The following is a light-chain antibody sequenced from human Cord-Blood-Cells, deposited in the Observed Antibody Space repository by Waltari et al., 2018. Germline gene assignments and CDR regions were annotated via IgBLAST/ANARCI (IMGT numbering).Light chain of an antibody. Sequence: DIKMTQSPSSLSASVENKVTTTCRASQSISSYLNWYQQKPGKAPKLLIYAASSLQSGVPSRFSGSGSGTDFTLTISSLQPEDFATYYCQQSYSTPWTFGQGTKVEIK. V-gene: IGKV1-39*01. CDR1: QSISSY. CDR3: QQSYSTPWT. CDR2: AAS. J-gene: IGKJ1*01.